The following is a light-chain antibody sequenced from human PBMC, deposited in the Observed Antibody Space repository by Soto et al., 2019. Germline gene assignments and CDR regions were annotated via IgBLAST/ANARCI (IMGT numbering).Light chain of an antibody. CDR3: QQRSSWIT. CDR2: GVS. J-gene: IGKJ5*01. Sequence: PGERVTLSCRASQSVNNNLAWYQQKPGQAPRLLIHGVSTRATGIPARFSGSGSATDFTLTISSLEPEDFAVYYCQQRSSWITFGQGTRLEIK. V-gene: IGKV3-11*01. CDR1: QSVNNN.